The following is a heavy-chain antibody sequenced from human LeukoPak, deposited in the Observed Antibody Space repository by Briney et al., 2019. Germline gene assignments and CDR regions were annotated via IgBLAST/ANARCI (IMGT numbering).Heavy chain of an antibody. CDR2: VHQSGVT. Sequence: PSETQSLTCAVSGGFISNINWWSWVRQPPGRGLEWIGEVHQSGVTNYNPSLKSRVTISLDKSNNQFSLKLNSVTAADTAVYYCARVGSSGYLDYWGQGTLVTVSS. D-gene: IGHD3-22*01. J-gene: IGHJ4*02. CDR1: GGFISNINW. V-gene: IGHV4-4*02. CDR3: ARVGSSGYLDY.